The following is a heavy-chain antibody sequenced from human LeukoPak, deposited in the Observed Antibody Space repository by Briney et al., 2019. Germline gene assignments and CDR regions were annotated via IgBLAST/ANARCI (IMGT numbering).Heavy chain of an antibody. V-gene: IGHV3-7*01. CDR3: ATDASGDSYADY. D-gene: IGHD2-21*02. CDR2: IKPDGSHI. CDR1: GFTFGTYW. J-gene: IGHJ4*03. Sequence: RGSLRLSCAASGFTFGTYWMNWVRQAPGRGLEWVANIKPDGSHIYYVDSVKGRFTISRDNAKNSLYLQIISLRAEDTAIYYCATDASGDSYADYWGQGTRVTVSS.